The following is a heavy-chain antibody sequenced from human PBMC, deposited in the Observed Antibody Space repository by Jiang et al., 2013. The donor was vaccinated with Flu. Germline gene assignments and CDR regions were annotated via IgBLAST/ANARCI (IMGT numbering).Heavy chain of an antibody. D-gene: IGHD3/OR15-3a*01. CDR1: GYTFINYW. Sequence: GAEVKKPGESLKISCQGSGYTFINYWIAWVRQMPGKGLEWMGIIFPGDSDTRYSPSFQGQVTISADKSINTAYLQWSSLKASDTAMYFCAITVYSFGLYYFDYWGQGTLVTVSS. CDR3: AITVYSFGLYYFDY. CDR2: IFPGDSDT. J-gene: IGHJ4*02. V-gene: IGHV5-51*01.